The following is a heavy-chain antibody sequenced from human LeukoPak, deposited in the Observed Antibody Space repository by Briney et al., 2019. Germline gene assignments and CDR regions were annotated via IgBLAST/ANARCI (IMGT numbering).Heavy chain of an antibody. Sequence: SQTLSLTCAVSGGSISSGGYSWSWIRQPPGKGLEWIGYIYHSGSTNYNPSLKSRVTISVDTSKNQFSLKLSSVTAADTAVYYCARTLPYYDFWSGYYGNWFDPWGQGTLVTVSS. CDR3: ARTLPYYDFWSGYYGNWFDP. CDR1: GGSISSGGYS. J-gene: IGHJ5*02. CDR2: IYHSGST. D-gene: IGHD3-3*01. V-gene: IGHV4-30-2*01.